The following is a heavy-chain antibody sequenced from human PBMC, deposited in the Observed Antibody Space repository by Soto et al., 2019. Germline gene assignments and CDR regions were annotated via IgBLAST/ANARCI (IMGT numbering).Heavy chain of an antibody. V-gene: IGHV2-5*02. J-gene: IGHJ4*02. D-gene: IGHD3-10*01. Sequence: QITLKESGPTLVKPTQTLTLTCTFSGFSLSTNGVGVGWIRQPPGKALEWLALIYWDDDKRYSPSLKSRLTITKDTSKNQVVLTMTNMDPVDIATYSCAHRLAIIRGVDFWGQGALVTVSS. CDR1: GFSLSTNGVG. CDR3: AHRLAIIRGVDF. CDR2: IYWDDDK.